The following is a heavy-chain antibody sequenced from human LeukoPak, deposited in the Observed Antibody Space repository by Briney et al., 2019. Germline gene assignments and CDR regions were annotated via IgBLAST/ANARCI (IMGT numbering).Heavy chain of an antibody. J-gene: IGHJ4*02. Sequence: SETLSLTCTVSGGSISSYYWSWIRQPPGKGLEWIGYIYCSGSTNYNPSLKSRVTISVDTSKNQFSLKLSSVTAADTAVYYCARGPGYYYDSSGYYLNWGQGTLVTVSS. CDR3: ARGPGYYYDSSGYYLN. V-gene: IGHV4-59*08. CDR2: IYCSGST. CDR1: GGSISSYY. D-gene: IGHD3-22*01.